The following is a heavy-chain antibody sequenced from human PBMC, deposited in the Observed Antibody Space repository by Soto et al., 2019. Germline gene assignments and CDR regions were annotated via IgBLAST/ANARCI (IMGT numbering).Heavy chain of an antibody. CDR2: ISGVDDST. D-gene: IGHD1-26*01. J-gene: IGHJ4*02. CDR1: GFLVNNYD. CDR3: ARGASGGTHFDY. Sequence: GGSLRLSFAVSGFLVNNYDNSWFGQAPGKGLEWVSGISGVDDSTSYADSVKGRLTISRDNSKNTLFLQMNNLRAADTAVYYCARGASGGTHFDYWGLGTLVTVSS. V-gene: IGHV3-23*01.